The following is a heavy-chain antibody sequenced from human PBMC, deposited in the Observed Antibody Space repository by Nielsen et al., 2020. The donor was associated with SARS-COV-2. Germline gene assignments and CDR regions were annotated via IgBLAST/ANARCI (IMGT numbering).Heavy chain of an antibody. CDR3: ARQRYSYGYPDY. J-gene: IGHJ4*02. CDR1: GYSLTASW. V-gene: IGHV5-10-1*04. D-gene: IGHD5-18*01. CDR2: IDPSDSYT. Sequence: GESLKISCTGSGYSLTASWISWVRQMPGKALEWMGRIDPSDSYTNYSPSFQGQVTISADKSISTAYLQWSSLKASDTAMYYCARQRYSYGYPDYWGQGTLVTVSS.